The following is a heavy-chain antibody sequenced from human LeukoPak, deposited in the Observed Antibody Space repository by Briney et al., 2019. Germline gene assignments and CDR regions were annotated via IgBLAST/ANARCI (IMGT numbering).Heavy chain of an antibody. Sequence: AAVKVSCKASGYTFTSYGIRWGRQAPGQGLEWMGWISAHDGGTNYALKLQDRGTMTTDTSTSTAHMELRGLGSDDAAVYYCARRSTLYSSGWFYFDYWGQGTLVTVSS. D-gene: IGHD6-19*01. V-gene: IGHV1-18*01. CDR3: ARRSTLYSSGWFYFDY. CDR2: ISAHDGGT. J-gene: IGHJ4*02. CDR1: GYTFTSYG.